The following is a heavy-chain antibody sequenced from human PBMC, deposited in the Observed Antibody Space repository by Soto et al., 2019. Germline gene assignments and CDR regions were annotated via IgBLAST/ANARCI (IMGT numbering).Heavy chain of an antibody. CDR1: GGSVRSGSYY. CDR3: ARVEDYGDYFDX. Sequence: SETLSLTCTVSGGSVRSGSYYWSWIRQPPGKGLEWIGYIYYSGTTNYNPSLKSRVTISVDTSKNQFSLKLSSVTAADTAVYYCARVEDYGDYFDXWGQGTLVTVS. CDR2: IYYSGTT. D-gene: IGHD4-17*01. V-gene: IGHV4-61*01. J-gene: IGHJ4*02.